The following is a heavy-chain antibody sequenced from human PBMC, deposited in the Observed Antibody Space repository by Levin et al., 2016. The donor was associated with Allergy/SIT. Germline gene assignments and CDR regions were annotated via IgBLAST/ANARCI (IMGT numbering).Heavy chain of an antibody. J-gene: IGHJ4*02. D-gene: IGHD7-27*01. CDR3: ARVWGSYPDY. CDR1: GYTLTNYD. Sequence: ASVKVSCKASGYTLTNYDIIWVRQAPGQGLEWMGRISTYSGNTNYAQKFQGRVTMTTETSTSTAYMELTSLRSDDTAVYYCARVWGSYPDYWGQGTLVTVSS. V-gene: IGHV1-18*04. CDR2: ISTYSGNT.